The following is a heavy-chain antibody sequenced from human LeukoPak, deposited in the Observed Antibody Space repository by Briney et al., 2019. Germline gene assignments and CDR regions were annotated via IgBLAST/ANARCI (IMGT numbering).Heavy chain of an antibody. Sequence: KPSATLSLTCAVYGGSFSGYYWSWIRQPPGKGLEWIGEINHSGSTNYNPSLKSRVTISVDTSKNQFSLKLSSVTAADTAVYYCARVRGAARDYYYYYMDVWGKGTTVTVSS. V-gene: IGHV4-34*01. D-gene: IGHD6-6*01. CDR1: GGSFSGYY. CDR2: INHSGST. CDR3: ARVRGAARDYYYYYMDV. J-gene: IGHJ6*03.